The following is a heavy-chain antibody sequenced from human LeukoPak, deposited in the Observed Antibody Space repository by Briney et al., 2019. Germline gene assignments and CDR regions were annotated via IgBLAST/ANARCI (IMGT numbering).Heavy chain of an antibody. CDR2: ISYDGSNK. CDR3: AKAPPTRKPAGAWELIFDY. V-gene: IGHV3-30*18. D-gene: IGHD1-26*01. J-gene: IGHJ4*02. CDR1: GFTFSDYY. Sequence: PGGSLRLSCAASGFTFSDYYMSWIRQAPGKGLEWVAVISYDGSNKYYADSVKGRFTISRDNSKNTLYLQINSLRAEDTAVYYCAKAPPTRKPAGAWELIFDYWGQGTLVTVSS.